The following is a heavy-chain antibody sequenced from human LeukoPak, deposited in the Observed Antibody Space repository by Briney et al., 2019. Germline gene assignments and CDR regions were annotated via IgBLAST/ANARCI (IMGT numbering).Heavy chain of an antibody. D-gene: IGHD6-13*01. CDR2: ISSSNVFI. V-gene: IGHV3-21*01. J-gene: IGHJ4*02. CDR3: ATGVVAAAGRYYFNY. CDR1: GLTFSSYS. Sequence: GGSLRLSCAASGLTFSSYSMNWVRQAPGKGLEWVSSISSSNVFIYYADSVKGRFTISRDNAKNSLHLQMNSLRAEDTAVYYCATGVVAAAGRYYFNYWGQGTLVTVSS.